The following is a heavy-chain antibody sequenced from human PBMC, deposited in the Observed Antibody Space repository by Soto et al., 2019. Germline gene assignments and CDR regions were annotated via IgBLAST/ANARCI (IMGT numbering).Heavy chain of an antibody. CDR2: IYWDDDK. V-gene: IGHV2-5*02. Sequence: QITLKESGPTLVKPTQTLTLTCTFSGFSFSSSAVGVAWIRQPPGKALEWLALIYWDDDKRYSPSLKSRLTIPRNTSKLQVVLTMTDMVPVFTGTYFCVRRTTVRGVCGAHFDNWGQGTLVTVSS. CDR3: VRRTTVRGVCGAHFDN. CDR1: GFSFSSSAVG. D-gene: IGHD3-10*01. J-gene: IGHJ4*02.